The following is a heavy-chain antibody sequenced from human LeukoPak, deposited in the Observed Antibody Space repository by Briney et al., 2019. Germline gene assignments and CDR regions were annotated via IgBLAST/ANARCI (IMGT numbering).Heavy chain of an antibody. CDR3: ARGPDSSGYCYYIDY. J-gene: IGHJ4*02. Sequence: PGESLKISCRGSGYSFTSYWVGWVRQLPGKGLEWMGIIYPGDSDARYSPSFQGQVTISADKSISTAYLQWSSLKASDTAMYYCARGPDSSGYCYYIDYWGQGTLVTVSS. CDR2: IYPGDSDA. V-gene: IGHV5-51*01. D-gene: IGHD3-22*01. CDR1: GYSFTSYW.